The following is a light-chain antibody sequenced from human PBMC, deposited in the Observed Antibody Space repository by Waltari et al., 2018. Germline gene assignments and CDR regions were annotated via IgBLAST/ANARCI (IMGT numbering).Light chain of an antibody. CDR1: RSFLTTNRYNY. Sequence: IVMTPSPPPLFAIPGEATSMSWSSARSFLTTNRYNYLDWYLQKPGQPPRLLIYLGSNRASGVPDRFSGSGSGTEFTLTISRVEAEDVGAYYCMQALETLYTFGQGTKLEIK. V-gene: IGKV2-28*01. J-gene: IGKJ2*01. CDR3: MQALETLYT. CDR2: LGS.